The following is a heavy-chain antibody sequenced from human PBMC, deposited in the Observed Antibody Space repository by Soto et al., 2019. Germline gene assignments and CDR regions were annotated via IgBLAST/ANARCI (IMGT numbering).Heavy chain of an antibody. V-gene: IGHV1-69*13. J-gene: IGHJ6*02. CDR2: IIPIFGTA. D-gene: IGHD6-13*01. CDR1: RVAFSKFI. CDR3: AKVRYSSPMGYYYGLDV. Sequence: SVKVSCKASRVAFSKFIVTWVRQAPGLGLEWVGGIIPIFGTANYAQKFQGRVTITADESTSTSYMEVNNLRSEDTAVYYCAKVRYSSPMGYYYGLDVWGQGTTVTVSS.